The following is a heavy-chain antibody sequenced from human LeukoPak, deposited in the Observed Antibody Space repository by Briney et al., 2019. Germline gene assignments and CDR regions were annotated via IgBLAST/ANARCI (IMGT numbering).Heavy chain of an antibody. Sequence: GASLRLSCAAFGFTFSSSGLGWVRHAPGKGLECVSAIGTGVNNVYYADSVKGRFTISRDNSKNTLYLQMNSLRAEDTAVYYCAKTGPYYFDDWGQGILVTVSS. CDR1: GFTFSSSG. J-gene: IGHJ4*02. V-gene: IGHV3-23*01. CDR2: IGTGVNNV. CDR3: AKTGPYYFDD. D-gene: IGHD1-1*01.